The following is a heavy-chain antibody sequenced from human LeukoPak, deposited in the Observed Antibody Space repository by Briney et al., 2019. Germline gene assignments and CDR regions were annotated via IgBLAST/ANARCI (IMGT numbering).Heavy chain of an antibody. D-gene: IGHD5-12*01. CDR1: GFPFTKYW. Sequence: GGSLRLSCAASGFPFTKYWMSWVRQAPGKGLEWVANINQDGGVRYFVDSVRGRLTISRDNAKQSLSLQMNSLRAEDTALYYCARIGYRSSAFDMWGQGTMVTVPS. V-gene: IGHV3-7*01. J-gene: IGHJ3*02. CDR2: INQDGGVR. CDR3: ARIGYRSSAFDM.